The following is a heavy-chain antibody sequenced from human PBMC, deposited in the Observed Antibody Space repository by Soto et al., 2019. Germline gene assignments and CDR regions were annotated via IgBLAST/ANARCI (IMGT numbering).Heavy chain of an antibody. CDR2: TYYRSKWYN. CDR1: GDSVSSNSAA. Sequence: SQTLSLTCAISGDSVSSNSAAWNWIRQSPSRGLEWLGRTYYRSKWYNDYAVSVKSRITINPDTSKNQFSLQLNSVTPEDTAAYYCARVSIIVATIVDAFDIWCQGTMVTVSS. D-gene: IGHD5-12*01. V-gene: IGHV6-1*01. J-gene: IGHJ3*02. CDR3: ARVSIIVATIVDAFDI.